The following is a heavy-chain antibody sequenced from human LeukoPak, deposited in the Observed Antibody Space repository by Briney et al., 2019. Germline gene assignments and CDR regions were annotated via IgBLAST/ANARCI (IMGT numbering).Heavy chain of an antibody. CDR3: ARVGNGDYGGGFDY. Sequence: GGSLRLSCAASGFTFSSYGMRWVRQAPGKGLEWVAFIWYDGSHKDYVGSVKGRFTISRDKYKNMLYLQMNSLRAEDTAVYYCARVGNGDYGGGFDYWGQGTLVTVSS. J-gene: IGHJ4*02. V-gene: IGHV3-33*01. D-gene: IGHD4-17*01. CDR1: GFTFSSYG. CDR2: IWYDGSHK.